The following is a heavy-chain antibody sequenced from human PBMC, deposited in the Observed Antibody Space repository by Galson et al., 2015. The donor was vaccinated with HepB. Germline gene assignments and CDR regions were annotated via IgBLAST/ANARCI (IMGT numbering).Heavy chain of an antibody. CDR2: IIPIFGTA. V-gene: IGHV1-69*13. CDR3: AITRIMGRPIYGPYYYYGMDV. J-gene: IGHJ6*02. CDR1: GGTFSSYA. D-gene: IGHD3-16*01. Sequence: SVKVSCKASGGTFSSYAISWVRQAPGQGLEWMGGIIPIFGTANYAQKFQGRVTITADESTSTAYMELSSLRSEDTAVYYCAITRIMGRPIYGPYYYYGMDVWGQGTTVTVSS.